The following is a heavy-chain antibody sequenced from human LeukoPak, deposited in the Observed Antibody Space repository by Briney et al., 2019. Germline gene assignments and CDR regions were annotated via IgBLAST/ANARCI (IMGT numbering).Heavy chain of an antibody. D-gene: IGHD3-22*01. CDR3: AKDFHGSGYYYVTH. CDR2: IYYSGST. Sequence: SETLSLTCTVSGGSISSYYWSWIRQPPGKGLEWIGYIYYSGSTYYNPSLKSRVTISVDTSKNQFSLKLSSVTAADTAVYYCAKDFHGSGYYYVTHWGQGTLVTVSS. J-gene: IGHJ4*02. V-gene: IGHV4-59*04. CDR1: GGSISSYY.